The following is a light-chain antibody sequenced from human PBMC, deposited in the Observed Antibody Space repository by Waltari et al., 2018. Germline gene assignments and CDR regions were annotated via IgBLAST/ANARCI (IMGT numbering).Light chain of an antibody. CDR1: SGHSTNV. J-gene: IGLJ3*02. CDR2: VNSDGSH. V-gene: IGLV4-69*01. CDR3: QTGGHGTWV. Sequence: QLVLTQSPSASASLGASVKLTCTLSSGHSTNVIAWLQKRPENGPRFVMKVNSDGSHSKGDEIPDRFSGSSSGAGRYLTISSLQSEDEADYYCQTGGHGTWVFGGGTKLTVL.